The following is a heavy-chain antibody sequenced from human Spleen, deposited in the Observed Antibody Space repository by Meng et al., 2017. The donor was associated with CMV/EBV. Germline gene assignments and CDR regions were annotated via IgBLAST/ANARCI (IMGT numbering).Heavy chain of an antibody. V-gene: IGHV4-34*01. J-gene: IGHJ6*02. CDR1: GGSFSGYY. CDR3: AREQYYDFWSGYYGRDYYYYYGMDV. Sequence: SELSLTCAVYGGSFSGYYWSWIRQPPGKGLEWIGEINHSGSTNYNPSLKSRVTISVDTSKNQFSLKLSSVTAADTAVYYCAREQYYDFWSGYYGRDYYYYYGMDVWGQGTTVTVSS. CDR2: INHSGST. D-gene: IGHD3-3*01.